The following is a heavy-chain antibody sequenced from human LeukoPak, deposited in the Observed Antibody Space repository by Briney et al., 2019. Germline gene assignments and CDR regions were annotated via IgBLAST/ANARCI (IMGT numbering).Heavy chain of an antibody. J-gene: IGHJ4*02. D-gene: IGHD6-19*01. V-gene: IGHV4-39*01. Sequence: SETLSLTCTASGGSISSSSYYWGWIRQPPGKGLEWIGSIYYSGSTYYNPSLKSRVTISVDTSKNQFSLKLSSVTAADTAVYFCARQVVAVAGTGYFDYWGQGTLVTVSS. CDR3: ARQVVAVAGTGYFDY. CDR1: GGSISSSSYY. CDR2: IYYSGST.